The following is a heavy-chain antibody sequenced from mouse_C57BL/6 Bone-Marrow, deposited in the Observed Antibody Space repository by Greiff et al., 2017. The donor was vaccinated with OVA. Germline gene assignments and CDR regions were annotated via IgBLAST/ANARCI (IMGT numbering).Heavy chain of an antibody. CDR2: IRNKANGYTT. CDR1: GFTFTDYY. V-gene: IGHV7-3*01. J-gene: IGHJ4*01. CDR3: ARSLYAMDY. Sequence: EVQRVESGGGLVQPGGSLSLSCAASGFTFTDYYMSWVRQPPGKALEWLGFIRNKANGYTTEYSASLKGRFTISRDNSQSILYLQMNALRAEDSATYYCARSLYAMDYWGQGTSVTVSS.